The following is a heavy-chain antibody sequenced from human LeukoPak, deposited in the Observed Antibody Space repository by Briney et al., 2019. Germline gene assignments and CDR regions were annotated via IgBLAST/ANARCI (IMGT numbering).Heavy chain of an antibody. CDR2: ISHDGSNK. CDR1: GFTFSSYA. D-gene: IGHD3-9*01. Sequence: GGSLRLSCAASGFTFSSYAMHWVRQAPGKGLEWVAVISHDGSNKYYADSVKGRFTISRDNSKNTLYLQMNSLRAEDTAVYYCARGPEFTHDWSNYFDYWGQGTLVTVSS. CDR3: ARGPEFTHDWSNYFDY. V-gene: IGHV3-30-3*01. J-gene: IGHJ4*02.